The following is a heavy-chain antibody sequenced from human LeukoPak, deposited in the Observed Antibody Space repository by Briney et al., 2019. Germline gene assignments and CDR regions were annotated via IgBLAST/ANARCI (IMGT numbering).Heavy chain of an antibody. CDR2: INPNSGGT. V-gene: IGHV1-2*04. CDR1: GYTFTGYY. J-gene: IGHJ4*02. CDR3: ARGVEAAAREFDY. Sequence: ASVKVSCKASGYTFTGYYMHWVRQAPGQGLEWMGWINPNSGGTNYAQKFQGWVTMTRDTSISTAYMELSSLRSEDTAMYYCARGVEAAAREFDYWGQGTLVTVSS. D-gene: IGHD6-13*01.